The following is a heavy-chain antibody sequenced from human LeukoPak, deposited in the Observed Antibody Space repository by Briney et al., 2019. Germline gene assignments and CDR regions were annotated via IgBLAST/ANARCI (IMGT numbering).Heavy chain of an antibody. Sequence: GGSLRLSCTVSGFTVSSNSMSWIRQAPGKGLEWVSYISSSGSTIYYADSVKGRFTISRDNAKNSLYLQMNSLRAEDTAVYYCARDIDYSSSWYYFDYWGQGTLATVSS. CDR3: ARDIDYSSSWYYFDY. CDR1: GFTVSSNS. V-gene: IGHV3-11*01. CDR2: ISSSGSTI. J-gene: IGHJ4*02. D-gene: IGHD6-13*01.